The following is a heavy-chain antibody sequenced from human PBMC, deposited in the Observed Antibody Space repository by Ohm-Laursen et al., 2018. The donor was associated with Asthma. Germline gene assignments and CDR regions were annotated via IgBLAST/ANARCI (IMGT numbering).Heavy chain of an antibody. J-gene: IGHJ5*02. CDR2: TNPDSGNT. D-gene: IGHD3-16*01. CDR3: AIGAGTDYFDP. Sequence: SVKVSCKASGYTLSDYAIHWVRQAPGQRPEWMGRTNPDSGNTQYSHKFQGRVTISSDTSATTAYLELSSLRSEDTAVYYCAIGAGTDYFDPWGQGTQVTVSS. CDR1: GYTLSDYA. V-gene: IGHV1-3*01.